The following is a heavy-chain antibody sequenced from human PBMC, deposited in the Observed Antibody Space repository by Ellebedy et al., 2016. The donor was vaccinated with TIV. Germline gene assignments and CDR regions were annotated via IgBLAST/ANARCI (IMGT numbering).Heavy chain of an antibody. V-gene: IGHV3-23*01. J-gene: IGHJ4*02. CDR1: GFSFKTFF. CDR2: ISAGSDTT. CDR3: RQGHYADY. Sequence: GESLKISXAASGFSFKTFFIGWVRHSPWRGLEWVSTISAGSDTTRFVDSVKGRFTISRDNSKNTVYLRMNDLRAEDTAVYYCRQGHYADYWGQGTLVTVSS.